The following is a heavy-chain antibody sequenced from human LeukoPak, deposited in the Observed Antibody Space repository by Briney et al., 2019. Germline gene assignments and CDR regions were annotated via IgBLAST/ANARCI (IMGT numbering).Heavy chain of an antibody. V-gene: IGHV3-23*01. CDR2: ISGSGGST. CDR1: GFTFSSYA. CDR3: AKTPDVWGAFDI. J-gene: IGHJ3*02. D-gene: IGHD3-16*01. Sequence: GSRRLSCAASGFTFSSYAMSWVRQAPGKGLEWVSAISGSGGSTYYADSVKGRFTISRDNSKNTLYLQMNSLRAEDTAVYYCAKTPDVWGAFDIWGQGTMVTVSS.